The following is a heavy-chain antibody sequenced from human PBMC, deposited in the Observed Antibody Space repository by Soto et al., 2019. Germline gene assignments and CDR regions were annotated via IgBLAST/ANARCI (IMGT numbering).Heavy chain of an antibody. CDR2: IIPIFGAV. V-gene: IGHV1-69*01. Sequence: QVQLVQSGAEVKKPGSSMKVSCKASGGTFSSYTISWVRQAPGQGLEWMGGIIPIFGAVKYAQKFQDRLTVTADESTSTGYMELSSLRPEDTAVYYCAQHANGNSLAYWGQGALVIVSS. CDR1: GGTFSSYT. CDR3: AQHANGNSLAY. D-gene: IGHD1-7*01. J-gene: IGHJ4*02.